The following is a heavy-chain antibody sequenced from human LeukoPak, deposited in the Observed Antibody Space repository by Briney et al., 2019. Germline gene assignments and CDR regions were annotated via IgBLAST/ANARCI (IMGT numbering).Heavy chain of an antibody. D-gene: IGHD6-13*01. CDR3: AKKGRGTWSFDY. CDR1: GFTFSSYA. V-gene: IGHV3-23*01. CDR2: ISGSGDNT. J-gene: IGHJ4*02. Sequence: GGSLRLSCAASGFTFSSYAMTWVRQAPGKGLEWVSGISGSGDNTYYADSVKGRFTISRDNSKNTLYLQMNSLRAEDTAVYYCAKKGRGTWSFDYWGQGTLVTVSS.